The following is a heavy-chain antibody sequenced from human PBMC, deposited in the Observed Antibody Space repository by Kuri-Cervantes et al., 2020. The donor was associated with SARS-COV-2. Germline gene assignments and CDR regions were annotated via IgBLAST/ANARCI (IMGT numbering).Heavy chain of an antibody. D-gene: IGHD2-8*01. CDR1: GFSFNNYG. J-gene: IGHJ4*02. V-gene: IGHV3-30*18. CDR3: AKSGGIFMIYATRAAFDH. Sequence: GESLKISCAASGFSFNNYGMHWVRQAPGKGLEWVASISYEGSNKHYADSVKGRFTISRDYSRDTLHLQMNSLRAEDTAIYYCAKSGGIFMIYATRAAFDHWGQGSLVTVSS. CDR2: ISYEGSNK.